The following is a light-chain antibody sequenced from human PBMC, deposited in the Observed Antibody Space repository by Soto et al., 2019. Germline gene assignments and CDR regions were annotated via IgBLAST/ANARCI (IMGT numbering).Light chain of an antibody. CDR2: EVS. J-gene: IGLJ1*01. V-gene: IGLV2-14*01. CDR3: RSYTSSSTYV. CDR1: SSDVGGYNY. Sequence: QSALTQPASVSGSPGQSITISCTGTSSDVGGYNYVSWYQQHPGKAPKLMIYEVSNRPSGVSNRFSGSKSGNTASLTISGLQAEDEAHDYCRSYTSSSTYVLGTG.